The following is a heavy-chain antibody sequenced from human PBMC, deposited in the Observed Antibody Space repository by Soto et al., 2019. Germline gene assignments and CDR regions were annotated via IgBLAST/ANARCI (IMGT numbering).Heavy chain of an antibody. CDR3: ARGTMVRGTLDPGISGPLDY. J-gene: IGHJ4*02. V-gene: IGHV3-13*01. CDR2: LGAGGDT. Sequence: EVQLVESGGGLVQPGGSLRLACAASGFTVSSYDMHWVRHVTGKSLEWVSTLGAGGDTYFPDSVKGRFTNSGETVKNSLSLQMNSLGAGDTAVYYCARGTMVRGTLDPGISGPLDYWGQGTLVAVSS. D-gene: IGHD3-10*01. CDR1: GFTVSSYD.